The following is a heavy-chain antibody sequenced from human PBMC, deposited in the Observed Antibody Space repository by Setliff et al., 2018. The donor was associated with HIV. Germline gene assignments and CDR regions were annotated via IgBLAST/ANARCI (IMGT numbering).Heavy chain of an antibody. J-gene: IGHJ4*02. D-gene: IGHD6-19*01. CDR2: INQERTT. V-gene: IGHV4-34*01. CDR1: RGSFSHYY. CDR3: ARDPSSSGWSEGLYYFDS. Sequence: SETLSLTCAVYRGSFSHYYWTWIRQSPGKGLEWIAEINQERTTFYNPSLKSRLIMSLDTSRNEVSLRLNSVTAADTAVYYCARDPSSSGWSEGLYYFDSWGRGTLVTVSS.